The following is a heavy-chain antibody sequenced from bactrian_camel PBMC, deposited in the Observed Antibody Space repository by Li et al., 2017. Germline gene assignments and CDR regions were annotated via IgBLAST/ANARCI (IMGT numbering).Heavy chain of an antibody. CDR2: IADFGGT. CDR3: AADTGRGVCRGGAVGFYDT. J-gene: IGHJ4*01. CDR1: GYSHMNYC. V-gene: IGHV3S53*01. Sequence: QVQLVESGGGSVQAGWSLRLSCAASGYSHMNYCMAWFRQAPGKERVVVARIADFGGTTYADSVKGRFAISRDNAKNTLYLHMNILKPEDTAMYYCAADTGRGVCRGGAVGFYDTWGQGTQVTVS. D-gene: IGHD5*01.